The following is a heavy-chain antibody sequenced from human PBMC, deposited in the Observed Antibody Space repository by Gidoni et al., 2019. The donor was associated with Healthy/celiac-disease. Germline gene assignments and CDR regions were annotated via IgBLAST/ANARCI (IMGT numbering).Heavy chain of an antibody. CDR2: MNPNSGNT. Sequence: QVQLVQSGAEVKKPGASVQVSCKASGYTFTSYDINWVRQATGQGLEWMGWMNPNSGNTGYAQKFQGRVTMTRNTSISTAYMELSSLRSEDTAVYYCARATYYDFWSGYKYGMDVWGQGTTVTVSS. CDR1: GYTFTSYD. D-gene: IGHD3-3*01. J-gene: IGHJ6*02. CDR3: ARATYYDFWSGYKYGMDV. V-gene: IGHV1-8*01.